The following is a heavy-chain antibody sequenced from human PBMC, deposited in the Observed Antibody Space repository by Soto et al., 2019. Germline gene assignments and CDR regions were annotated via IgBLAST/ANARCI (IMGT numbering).Heavy chain of an antibody. V-gene: IGHV1-69*19. CDR2: IIPVFGIV. CDR3: ATGRIGVVGSRAYYGMDV. CDR1: GGTLSNSA. J-gene: IGHJ6*02. D-gene: IGHD3-22*01. Sequence: QLQLAQSGADVKKAGSSVKVSCKASGGTLSNSAFSWVRQAPGQGLEWMGGIIPVFGIVNYAQKFQDRVTNPADESTSNGYIEPRNLRSEDTAGYFCATGRIGVVGSRAYYGMDVWGQGTTVTV.